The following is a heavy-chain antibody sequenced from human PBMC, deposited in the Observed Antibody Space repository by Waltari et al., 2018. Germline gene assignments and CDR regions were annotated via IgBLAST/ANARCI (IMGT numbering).Heavy chain of an antibody. J-gene: IGHJ4*02. Sequence: EVQLVESGGGLVQPGGSLRLSCAASECIFSNFWMTWVRQAPGKGLEWVANINEDGSEKNYVDSVKGRFTISRDNAKNSLYLQMNSLRPEDTAVYYCASGGHVDYCGQGTLVTVSS. CDR2: INEDGSEK. V-gene: IGHV3-7*01. CDR3: ASGGHVDY. CDR1: ECIFSNFW.